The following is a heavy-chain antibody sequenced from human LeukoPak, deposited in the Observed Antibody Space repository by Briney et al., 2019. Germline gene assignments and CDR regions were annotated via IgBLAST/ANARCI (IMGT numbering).Heavy chain of an antibody. CDR2: MNPNSGNT. D-gene: IGHD6-13*01. CDR1: GYTFTSYD. CDR3: ARIPGIAAAGNSRALKKKNWFDP. Sequence: ASVKVSCKASGYTFTSYDISWVRQATGQGLEWMGWMNPNSGNTGYAQKFQGRVTMTRNTSISTAYMELSSLRSEDTAVYYCARIPGIAAAGNSRALKKKNWFDPWGQGTLVTVSS. V-gene: IGHV1-8*01. J-gene: IGHJ5*02.